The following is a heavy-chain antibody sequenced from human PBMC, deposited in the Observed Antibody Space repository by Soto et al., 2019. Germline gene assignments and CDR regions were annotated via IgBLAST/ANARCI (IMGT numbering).Heavy chain of an antibody. CDR1: GFTFSNAW. D-gene: IGHD4-4*01. J-gene: IGHJ4*02. V-gene: IGHV3-15*01. CDR2: IKSKADGGTT. CDR3: TTDPPYSNYDY. Sequence: GGSLRLSCAASGFTFSNAWMSWVRQAPGKGLEWVGRIKSKADGGTTDYAAPVKGRFTISRDDSKNTLYLQMNSLKTEDTAAYYCTTDPPYSNYDYWGQGTLVTVSS.